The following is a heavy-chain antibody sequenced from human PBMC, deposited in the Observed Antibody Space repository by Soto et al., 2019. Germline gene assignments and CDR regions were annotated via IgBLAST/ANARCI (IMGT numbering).Heavy chain of an antibody. V-gene: IGHV3-23*05. CDR2: IDKSGCDT. J-gene: IGHJ4*02. D-gene: IGHD2-2*01. Sequence: EVQLLESGGDLVQPGGSLRLSCAASGFTFTNYLMTSVRQAPGKGLEWVSSIDKSGCDTYYADSVKGRFTISRDNSKNTLYLQLNGLRAEYTALYYCAKDTYSRSWYFWGQGTLVTVSS. CDR1: GFTFTNYL. CDR3: AKDTYSRSWYF.